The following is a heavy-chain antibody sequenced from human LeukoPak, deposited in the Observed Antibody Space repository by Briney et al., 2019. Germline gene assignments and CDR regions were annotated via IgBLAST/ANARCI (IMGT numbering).Heavy chain of an antibody. V-gene: IGHV3-74*01. Sequence: GGSLRLSCAASGFTFSSYWMHWVRQAPGKGLVWVSRINSDGSSTSYADSVKGRFTISRDNAKNTLYLQMNSLRAEDTALYYCAKDIYYDSSIAFDSWGQGTLVTVSS. J-gene: IGHJ4*02. CDR1: GFTFSSYW. D-gene: IGHD3-22*01. CDR2: INSDGSST. CDR3: AKDIYYDSSIAFDS.